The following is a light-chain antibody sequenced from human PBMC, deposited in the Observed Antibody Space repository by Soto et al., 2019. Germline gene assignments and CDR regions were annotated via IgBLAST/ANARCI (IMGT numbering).Light chain of an antibody. J-gene: IGLJ1*01. V-gene: IGLV2-14*01. CDR1: RSDVGAYNY. CDR2: DVG. CDR3: SSYTSSSTRV. Sequence: QSVLTQPASVSGSPGQSITISCTGTRSDVGAYNYVSWYQQHPGKAPKLIIYDVGNRPSGVSNRFSGSKSGNTASLTFSGLQAEDEADYYCSSYTSSSTRVFGTGTKVTVL.